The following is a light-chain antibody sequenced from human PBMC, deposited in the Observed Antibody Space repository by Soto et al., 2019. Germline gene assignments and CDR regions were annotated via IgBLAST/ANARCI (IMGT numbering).Light chain of an antibody. V-gene: IGKV1-39*01. CDR1: QSISSY. Sequence: DIQMTPSPSSLSASVGDRVTITCRASQSISSYLYWYQQKPGKAPKLLIYAASSLQSGVPSRFSGSGSGTDFTLTISSLQPEDFATYYCQQSYSTLWTFGQGTKVEIK. CDR2: AAS. J-gene: IGKJ1*01. CDR3: QQSYSTLWT.